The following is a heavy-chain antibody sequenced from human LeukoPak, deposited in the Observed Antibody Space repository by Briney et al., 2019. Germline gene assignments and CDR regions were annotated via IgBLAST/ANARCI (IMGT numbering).Heavy chain of an antibody. D-gene: IGHD6-6*01. CDR3: ARGRGDSSSRGDI. CDR1: GNYW. V-gene: IGHV3-74*01. CDR2: INSDGSWT. J-gene: IGHJ3*02. Sequence: GGSLRLSCAASGNYWMHWVRQAPGKGLVWVSHINSDGSWTSYADSVKGRFTISKDNAKNTVYLQMNSLRAEDTAVYYCARGRGDSSSRGDIWGQGTMVTVSS.